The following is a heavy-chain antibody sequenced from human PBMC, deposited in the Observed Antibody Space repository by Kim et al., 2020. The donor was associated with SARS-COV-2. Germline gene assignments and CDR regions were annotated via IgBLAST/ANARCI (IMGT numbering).Heavy chain of an antibody. CDR3: ARIDSSGYRYFDL. D-gene: IGHD3-22*01. V-gene: IGHV3-20*01. Sequence: YADSVKGRFTISRDNAKNSLYLQMNSLRAEDTALYHCARIDSSGYRYFDLWGRGTLVTVSS. J-gene: IGHJ2*01.